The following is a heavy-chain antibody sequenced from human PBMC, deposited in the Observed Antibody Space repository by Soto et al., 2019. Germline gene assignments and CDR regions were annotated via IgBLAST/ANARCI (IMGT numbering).Heavy chain of an antibody. CDR3: AKDFPGYYYYYGMDV. V-gene: IGHV3-30*18. J-gene: IGHJ6*02. CDR2: ISYDGSNK. Sequence: GGSLRLSCAASGFTFSSYGKHWVRQAPGKGLEWVAVISYDGSNKYYADSVKGRFTISRDNSKNTLYLQMNSLRAEDTAVYYCAKDFPGYYYYYGMDVWGQGTTVTVSS. CDR1: GFTFSSYG.